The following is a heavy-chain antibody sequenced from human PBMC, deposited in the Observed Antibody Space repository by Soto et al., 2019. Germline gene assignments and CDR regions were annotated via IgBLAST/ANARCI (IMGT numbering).Heavy chain of an antibody. Sequence: GESLKISCKGSGYSFTSYWIGWVRQMPGKGLEWMGIIYPGDSDTRYSPSFQGQVTISADKSISTAYLQWSSLKASDTAMYYCARFGYCSSTSCHRYYYYYGMDVWGQGTTVTSP. CDR2: IYPGDSDT. CDR3: ARFGYCSSTSCHRYYYYYGMDV. V-gene: IGHV5-51*01. D-gene: IGHD2-2*03. J-gene: IGHJ6*02. CDR1: GYSFTSYW.